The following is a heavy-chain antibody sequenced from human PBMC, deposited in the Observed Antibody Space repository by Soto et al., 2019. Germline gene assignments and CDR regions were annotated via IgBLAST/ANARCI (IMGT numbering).Heavy chain of an antibody. V-gene: IGHV4-31*03. D-gene: IGHD3-9*01. CDR3: ASVGAVRYFDPYAFDI. Sequence: SETLSLTCTVSGGSISSGGYYWSWIRQHPGKGLEWIGYIYYSGSTYYNPSLKSRVTISVDTSKNQFSLKLSSVTAADTAVYYCASVGAVRYFDPYAFDIWGQGTMVTVSS. CDR2: IYYSGST. CDR1: GGSISSGGYY. J-gene: IGHJ3*02.